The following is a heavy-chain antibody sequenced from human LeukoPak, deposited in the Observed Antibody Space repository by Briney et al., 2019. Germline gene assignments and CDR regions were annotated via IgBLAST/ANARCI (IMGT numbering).Heavy chain of an antibody. CDR1: GFTFSTYW. Sequence: GGSLRLSCAASGFTFSTYWMAWVRQAPGKGLEWVANIKGDGSEKYHGDSVAGRFTISRDNAKNSLYLQMNSLRAEDTAIYYCASYRVSHGMDVWGQGTTVTVSS. CDR3: ASYRVSHGMDV. CDR2: IKGDGSEK. J-gene: IGHJ6*02. V-gene: IGHV3-7*01. D-gene: IGHD1-26*01.